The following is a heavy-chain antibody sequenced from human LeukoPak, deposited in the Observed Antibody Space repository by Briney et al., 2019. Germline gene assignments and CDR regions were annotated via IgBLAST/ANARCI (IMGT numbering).Heavy chain of an antibody. J-gene: IGHJ5*02. CDR1: GFTFSYFW. D-gene: IGHD2-8*01. Sequence: GRSLRLSCAASGFTFSYFWMHWFRQTPGKGLVWVSCTNTDGSYSSYADSVKGLFTISRDNVGNTLYLQMSSLRAEDSAVYYCARVPTNSWYNWFDPWGQGTLVTVSS. CDR3: ARVPTNSWYNWFDP. V-gene: IGHV3-74*01. CDR2: TNTDGSYS.